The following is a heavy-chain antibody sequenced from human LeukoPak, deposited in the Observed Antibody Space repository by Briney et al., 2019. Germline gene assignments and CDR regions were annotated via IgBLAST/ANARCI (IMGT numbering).Heavy chain of an antibody. Sequence: SETLSLTCTVSGGSISSSSYYWGWIRQPPGKGLEWIGSIYYSGGTYYNPSLKSRITISVDTSKNQFSLKLSSVTAAHTAVYYCASQRDYYDSSGYFPFDYWGQGTLVTVSS. CDR3: ASQRDYYDSSGYFPFDY. J-gene: IGHJ4*02. V-gene: IGHV4-39*01. CDR1: GGSISSSSYY. D-gene: IGHD3-22*01. CDR2: IYYSGGT.